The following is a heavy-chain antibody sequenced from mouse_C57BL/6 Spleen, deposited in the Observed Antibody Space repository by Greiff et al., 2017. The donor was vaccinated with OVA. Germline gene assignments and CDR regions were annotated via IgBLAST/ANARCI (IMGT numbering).Heavy chain of an antibody. CDR3: ARSLYGNYYFDY. D-gene: IGHD2-1*01. CDR2: FHPNSGST. Sequence: QVQLQQSGAELVKPGASVKLSCKASGYTFTSYWMHWVKQRPGQGLEWIGMFHPNSGSTKYNEKFKSKATLTVDKSSSTAYMQLSSLTSEDSAVDYCARSLYGNYYFDYWGQGTTLTVSS. V-gene: IGHV1-64*01. J-gene: IGHJ2*01. CDR1: GYTFTSYW.